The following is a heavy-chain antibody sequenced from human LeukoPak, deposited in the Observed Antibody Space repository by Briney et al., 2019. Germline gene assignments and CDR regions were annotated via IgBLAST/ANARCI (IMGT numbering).Heavy chain of an antibody. D-gene: IGHD4-11*01. CDR1: GYSFTSYW. J-gene: IGHJ5*02. CDR2: IYPGDSDT. V-gene: IGHV5-51*01. Sequence: PGESLKISCKGSGYSFTSYWIGWVRQMPGKGLEWMGIIYPGDSDTRYSPSFQGQVTISADKSISTAYLQWSSLKASDTAMYYCARSTTVIYPDNWFDPWGQGTLVTVSS. CDR3: ARSTTVIYPDNWFDP.